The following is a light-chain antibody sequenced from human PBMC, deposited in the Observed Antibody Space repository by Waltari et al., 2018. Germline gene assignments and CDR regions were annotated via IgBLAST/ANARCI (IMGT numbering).Light chain of an antibody. V-gene: IGKV1-33*01. CDR1: QDIYNS. CDR2: GAS. J-gene: IGKJ4*01. CDR3: QQYDTPLS. Sequence: ITCQAKQDIYNSLYWYQQKPGKAPNLLIYGASNLEPGVPSRFSGSGSGTHFTFTISSLQPDDFATYYCQQYDTPLSFGGGTKVAIK.